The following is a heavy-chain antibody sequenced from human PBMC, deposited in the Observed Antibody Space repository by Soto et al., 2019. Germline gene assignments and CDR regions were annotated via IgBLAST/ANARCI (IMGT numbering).Heavy chain of an antibody. D-gene: IGHD3-10*01. CDR1: GLTFSSYG. V-gene: IGHV3-30*18. Sequence: QVQLVESGGGVVQPGRSLRLSCAASGLTFSSYGMHWVRQAPGKGLEWVAVISYDGSNKYYADSVKGRFTISRDNSKNTLYLQMNSLRAEDTAVYYCAKALWFGEVYGMDVWGQGTTVTVSS. J-gene: IGHJ6*02. CDR2: ISYDGSNK. CDR3: AKALWFGEVYGMDV.